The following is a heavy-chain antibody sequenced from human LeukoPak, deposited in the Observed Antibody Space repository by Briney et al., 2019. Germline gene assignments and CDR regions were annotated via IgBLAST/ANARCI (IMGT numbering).Heavy chain of an antibody. D-gene: IGHD3-10*01. CDR2: IKLDGSGK. J-gene: IGHJ4*02. CDR1: GFTFSNYW. V-gene: IGHV3-7*01. CDR3: ARRKFRAGYYGSGSIPHLDY. Sequence: GGSLRLSCATSGFTFSNYWMSWVRQAPGKGLEWVANIKLDGSGKDYVDSVKGRFTISRDNAKNSLYLQMNSLRGDDTAVYYCARRKFRAGYYGSGSIPHLDYWGQGTLVTVSS.